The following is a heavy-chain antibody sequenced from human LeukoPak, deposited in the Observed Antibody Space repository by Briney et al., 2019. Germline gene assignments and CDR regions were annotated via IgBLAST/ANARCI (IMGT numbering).Heavy chain of an antibody. CDR3: ARASWISTADAVC. Sequence: GGSLRLSCAASGFTFGGFAMSWVRRTPGKGLEWVSGISGSGDNTLYAASVKGRFTISRDNSKNTLYLEMNSLRAEDTAIYYCARASWISTADAVCWGQGTQVTVSS. CDR1: GFTFGGFA. J-gene: IGHJ4*02. D-gene: IGHD2-2*03. V-gene: IGHV3-23*01. CDR2: ISGSGDNT.